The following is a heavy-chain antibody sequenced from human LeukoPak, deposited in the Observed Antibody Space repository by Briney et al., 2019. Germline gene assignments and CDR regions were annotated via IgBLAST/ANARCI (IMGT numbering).Heavy chain of an antibody. CDR3: AKDSRWATVVTPDY. CDR2: INSDGSST. D-gene: IGHD4-23*01. Sequence: GSLRLSCAASGFTFSSYWMHWVRQAPGKGLVWVSRINSDGSSTSYADSVKGRFTISRDNAKDTLYLQMNSLRAEDTALYYCAKDSRWATVVTPDYXGQGTLVXVSS. CDR1: GFTFSSYW. J-gene: IGHJ4*02. V-gene: IGHV3-74*01.